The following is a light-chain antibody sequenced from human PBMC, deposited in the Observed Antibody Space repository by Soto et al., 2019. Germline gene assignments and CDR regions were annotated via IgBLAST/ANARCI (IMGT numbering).Light chain of an antibody. CDR2: KAS. CDR3: LQYNSHSWT. CDR1: QSISSW. J-gene: IGKJ1*01. Sequence: DIQMTQSPSTLSASVGDRVTITCRASQSISSWLAWYQYKPGKAPKLLIYKASSLESGVPSRFSGSGSGTEFTLTISTLQPEDFASYYCLQYNSHSWTFGQGTKVEIK. V-gene: IGKV1-5*03.